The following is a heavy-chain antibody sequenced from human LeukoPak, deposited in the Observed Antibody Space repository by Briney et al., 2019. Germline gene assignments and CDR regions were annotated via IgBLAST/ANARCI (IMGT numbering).Heavy chain of an antibody. D-gene: IGHD2-2*01. V-gene: IGHV3-23*01. J-gene: IGHJ2*01. Sequence: GGSLRLSXAASGFTFSSYAMSWVRQAPGKGLEWVSGISGSGGSTYYADSVKGRFTISRDNSKNTLYLQMNSLRAEDTAVYYCASYCSSTSCYWYFDLWGRGTLVTVSS. CDR3: ASYCSSTSCYWYFDL. CDR1: GFTFSSYA. CDR2: ISGSGGST.